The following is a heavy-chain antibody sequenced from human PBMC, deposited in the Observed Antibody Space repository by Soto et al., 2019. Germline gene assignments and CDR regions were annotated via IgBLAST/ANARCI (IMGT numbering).Heavy chain of an antibody. CDR2: IVVGSGNT. CDR1: GFTSTSSA. V-gene: IGHV1-58*01. CDR3: AAEGDSSGYYPVKERWFDP. J-gene: IGHJ5*02. D-gene: IGHD3-22*01. Sequence: QMQLVQSGPEVKKPGTSVKVSCKASGFTSTSSAVQWVRQARGQRLEWIGWIVVGSGNTNYAQKFQERVTITRDMSTSTAYMELSSLRSEDTAVYYCAAEGDSSGYYPVKERWFDPWGQGTLVTVSS.